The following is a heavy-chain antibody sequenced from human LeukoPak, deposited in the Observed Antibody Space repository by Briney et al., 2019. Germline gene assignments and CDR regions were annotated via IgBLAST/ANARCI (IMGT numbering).Heavy chain of an antibody. CDR1: GFTFSSYW. V-gene: IGHV3-7*01. CDR3: ARGSYQFDY. Sequence: GGSLRLSCAASGFTFSSYWMTWVRQAPGKGLEWVAKTKQDGSEKYYVDSVKGRFTISRDNAKNSLYLQMSSLRAEDTAVHYCARGSYQFDYWGQGTLVTVSS. D-gene: IGHD2-2*01. CDR2: TKQDGSEK. J-gene: IGHJ4*02.